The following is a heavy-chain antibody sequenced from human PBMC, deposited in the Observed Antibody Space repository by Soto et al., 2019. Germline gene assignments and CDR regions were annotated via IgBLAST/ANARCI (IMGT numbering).Heavy chain of an antibody. Sequence: GGSLRLSCAASGFTFSSYGMHWVRQAPGKGLEWVAVIWYDGSNKYYADSVKGRFTISRDNSKDTLYLQMNSLRAEDTAVYYCARAGLDLNAFDIWGQGTMVTVSS. V-gene: IGHV3-33*01. CDR2: IWYDGSNK. CDR1: GFTFSSYG. J-gene: IGHJ3*02. CDR3: ARAGLDLNAFDI.